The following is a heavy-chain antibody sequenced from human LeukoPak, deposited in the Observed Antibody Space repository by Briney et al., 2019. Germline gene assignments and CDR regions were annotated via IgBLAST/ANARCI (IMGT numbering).Heavy chain of an antibody. V-gene: IGHV3-23*01. CDR3: AKDQPGAGFDL. CDR2: ISGSGGSA. D-gene: IGHD1-1*01. Sequence: GGSLRLSCAASGFTFSDYYMSWVRQAPGKGLEWVSGISGSGGSANYADSMKGRFTISRDNSKNTLFLQMNSLGADDTAVYYCAKDQPGAGFDLWGQGTLVTVAS. J-gene: IGHJ5*02. CDR1: GFTFSDYY.